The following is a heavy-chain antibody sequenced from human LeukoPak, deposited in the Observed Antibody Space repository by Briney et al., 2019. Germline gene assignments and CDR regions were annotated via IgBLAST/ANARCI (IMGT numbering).Heavy chain of an antibody. CDR1: GYSISSGYY. J-gene: IGHJ2*01. CDR2: IDHSGNT. V-gene: IGHV4-38-2*02. Sequence: PSETLSLTCTVSGYSISSGYYWGWIRQPPGKGLEWTGSIDHSGNTNYKPSLKSRVTMSVDTSKNQFSLKLSSVTAADTAVYYCARVSSSWYQDWYFDLWGRGTLVTVSS. D-gene: IGHD6-13*01. CDR3: ARVSSSWYQDWYFDL.